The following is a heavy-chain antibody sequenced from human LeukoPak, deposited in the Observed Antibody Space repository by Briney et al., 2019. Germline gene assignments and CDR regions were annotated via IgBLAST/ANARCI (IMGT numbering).Heavy chain of an antibody. Sequence: KPSETLSLTCTVSGDSISNNHWSWIRQPPGKGLEWIGYISYTGSTNYNPSLKSRLTISVDTSKNHFSLTLTSVTAADTALYYCARDLGGVVVPAAPRDSYYYYYYMDVWGKGTTVTVSS. CDR3: ARDLGGVVVPAAPRDSYYYYYYMDV. CDR2: ISYTGST. D-gene: IGHD2-2*01. J-gene: IGHJ6*03. CDR1: GDSISNNH. V-gene: IGHV4-59*12.